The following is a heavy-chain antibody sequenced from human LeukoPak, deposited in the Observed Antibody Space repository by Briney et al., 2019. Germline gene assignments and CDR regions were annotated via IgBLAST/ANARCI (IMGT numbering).Heavy chain of an antibody. CDR2: INPNSGGT. Sequence: ASVKVSCKASGYTFTGYYMHWVRQAPGQGLEWMGWINPNSGGTNYAQKFQGRVTMTRDTSISTAYMELSRLRSDDTAVYYCARTYYYGSGNIDYWGQGTLVTVSS. V-gene: IGHV1-2*02. J-gene: IGHJ4*02. CDR3: ARTYYYGSGNIDY. CDR1: GYTFTGYY. D-gene: IGHD3-10*01.